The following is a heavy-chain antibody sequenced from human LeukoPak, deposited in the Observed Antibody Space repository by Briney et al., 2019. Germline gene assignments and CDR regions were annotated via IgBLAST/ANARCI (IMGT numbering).Heavy chain of an antibody. CDR2: ISYDESNK. J-gene: IGHJ3*02. D-gene: IGHD3-10*01. CDR1: GFTFSSYG. Sequence: GRSLRLSCAASGFTFSSYGMHWVRQAPGKGLEWVAVISYDESNKYYADSVKGRFTISRDNSKNTLYLQMNSLRAEDTAVYYCAKGLLWFGEMDAFDIWGQGTMVTVSS. CDR3: AKGLLWFGEMDAFDI. V-gene: IGHV3-30*18.